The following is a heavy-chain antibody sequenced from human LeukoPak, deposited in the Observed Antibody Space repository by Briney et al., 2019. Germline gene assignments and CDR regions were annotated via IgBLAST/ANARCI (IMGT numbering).Heavy chain of an antibody. D-gene: IGHD2-15*01. CDR3: ARPHSGGTRNDAFDI. CDR1: GYTFSGFY. V-gene: IGHV1-2*02. Sequence: ASVRVSCKPSGYTFSGFYIHWVRQAPGQGLEWMGWISPNSGGTDYAQRFQGRVTMTRDTSISTAYMELSSLRSEDTAVYYCARPHSGGTRNDAFDIWGQGTMVTVSS. CDR2: ISPNSGGT. J-gene: IGHJ3*02.